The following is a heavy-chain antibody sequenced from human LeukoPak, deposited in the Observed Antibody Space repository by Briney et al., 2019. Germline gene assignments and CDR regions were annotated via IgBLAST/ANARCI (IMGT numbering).Heavy chain of an antibody. J-gene: IGHJ6*02. CDR3: ARGGGLDV. D-gene: IGHD3-16*01. Sequence: GGSLRLSCAASGFTFSSYWMNWACQAPGKGLEWVASINHNGNVNYYVDSVKGRFTISRDNAKNSLYLQMSNLRAEDTAVYFCARGGGLDVWGQGATVTVSS. CDR2: INHNGNVN. V-gene: IGHV3-7*03. CDR1: GFTFSSYW.